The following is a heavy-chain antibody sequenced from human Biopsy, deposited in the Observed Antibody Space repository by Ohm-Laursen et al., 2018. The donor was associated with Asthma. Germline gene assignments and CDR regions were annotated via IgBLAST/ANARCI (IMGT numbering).Heavy chain of an antibody. CDR3: AKGWYFDS. CDR2: ISHDGTTE. CDR1: GFTFSSYG. Sequence: SLRLSCSASGFTFSSYGMNWVRQAPGKGLEWVAIISHDGTTEYYADSVKGRFTISRDNSRDTVSLQTNSLRADDTAVYYCAKGWYFDSWGQGTQVTVSS. J-gene: IGHJ4*02. V-gene: IGHV3-30*18. D-gene: IGHD6-13*01.